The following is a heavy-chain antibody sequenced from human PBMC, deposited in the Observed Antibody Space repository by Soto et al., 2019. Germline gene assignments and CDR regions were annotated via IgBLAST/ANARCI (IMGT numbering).Heavy chain of an antibody. CDR1: GFTFSDNL. D-gene: IGHD2-8*01. Sequence: QVQLVQSGAELKKPGASVNISCTASGFTFSDNLINWVRQVPGQGLEWRGWLNPDTGNTRYSETFQGRVTISRHPSASIDYMELSGLEKDDTALYFCASDIMSVGTRANDAFDVWGQGTMITVPS. J-gene: IGHJ3*01. CDR2: LNPDTGNT. V-gene: IGHV1-3*01. CDR3: ASDIMSVGTRANDAFDV.